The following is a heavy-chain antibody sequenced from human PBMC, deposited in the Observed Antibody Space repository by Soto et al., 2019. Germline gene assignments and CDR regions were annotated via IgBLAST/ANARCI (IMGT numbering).Heavy chain of an antibody. J-gene: IGHJ4*02. CDR3: ARASYDSSTYYLDY. D-gene: IGHD3-22*01. V-gene: IGHV4-30-4*01. Sequence: QVQLQESGPGLVKPSQTLSLTCTVSGASISSGDYYWTWIRQPPGEGLEWIGSIYYSGSTYYNPSLKSRVTISVDTSNNQLSLKLSSVTAADTAVYYCARASYDSSTYYLDYWGQGTLVTVSS. CDR1: GASISSGDYY. CDR2: IYYSGST.